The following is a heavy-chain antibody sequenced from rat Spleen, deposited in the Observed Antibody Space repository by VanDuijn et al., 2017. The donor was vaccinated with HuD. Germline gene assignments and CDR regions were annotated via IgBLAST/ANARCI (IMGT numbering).Heavy chain of an antibody. Sequence: QVQLKESGPGLVQPSQTLSLTCTVSGFSFTTYTVTWVRQPPGKGLEWMGGIWGNGNTNYNSALKSRLSISRDTSKSLVFLKINSLQTEDTAIYYCAREDWHFDFWGPGTMVTVSS. CDR1: GFSFTTYT. CDR2: IWGNGNT. V-gene: IGHV2S54*01. CDR3: AREDWHFDF. J-gene: IGHJ1*01.